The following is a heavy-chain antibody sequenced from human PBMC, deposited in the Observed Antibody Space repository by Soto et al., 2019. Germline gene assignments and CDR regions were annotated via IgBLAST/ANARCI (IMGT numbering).Heavy chain of an antibody. CDR3: VRDRDLLGSSWYKRFYYYMDV. CDR1: GYTFTSYG. J-gene: IGHJ6*03. V-gene: IGHV1-18*01. D-gene: IGHD6-13*01. CDR2: ISAYNGNT. Sequence: GASVKVSCKASGYTFTSYGISWVRQAPGQGLEWMGWISAYNGNTNCAQKLQGRVTMTRDTSASTAYMELSSLRSEDTAVYYCVRDRDLLGSSWYKRFYYYMDVWGKGTTVTVSS.